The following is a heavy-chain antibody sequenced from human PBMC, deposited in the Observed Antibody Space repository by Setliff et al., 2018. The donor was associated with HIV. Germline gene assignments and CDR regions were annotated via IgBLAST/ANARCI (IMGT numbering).Heavy chain of an antibody. J-gene: IGHJ4*02. Sequence: GGSLRLSCAASGFSFSSYGLHWVRQAPGKGLEWVAFIPYDGSYKYYADSVKGRFTISRDNSRTTMYLQMNSLRAEGTAVYYCAKRATATAPFDYWGQGTLVTVSS. D-gene: IGHD2-15*01. CDR2: IPYDGSYK. CDR1: GFSFSSYG. CDR3: AKRATATAPFDY. V-gene: IGHV3-30*02.